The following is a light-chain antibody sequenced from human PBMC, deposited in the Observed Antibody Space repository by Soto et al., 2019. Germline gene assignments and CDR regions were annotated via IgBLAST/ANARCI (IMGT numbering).Light chain of an antibody. CDR1: QIIDNW. J-gene: IGKJ4*01. CDR3: QEYNSY. V-gene: IGKV1-5*03. CDR2: RAS. Sequence: DIHMTQSPYTLSASVGDRVTITCRTGQIIDNWLAWYQQKTGKPPKLLIYRASSLETGVPSRFSCSGSGTEFTLTISNLQPDDSATYYCQEYNSYFGGGTKLEIK.